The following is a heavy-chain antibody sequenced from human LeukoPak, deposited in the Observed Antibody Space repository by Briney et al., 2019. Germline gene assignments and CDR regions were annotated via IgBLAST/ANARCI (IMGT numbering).Heavy chain of an antibody. CDR1: GFTFSSYV. CDR2: ISGSGGTT. D-gene: IGHD3-10*01. J-gene: IGHJ4*02. Sequence: PGGSLRLSCAASGFTFSSYVMSWVRQAPGKGLEWVSSISGSGGTTYYADSVKGRFTLSRDNSKNTLYLQMNSLRAEDTAVYYCAKGSRSLRFGEAGDYWGQGTLVTVSS. CDR3: AKGSRSLRFGEAGDY. V-gene: IGHV3-23*01.